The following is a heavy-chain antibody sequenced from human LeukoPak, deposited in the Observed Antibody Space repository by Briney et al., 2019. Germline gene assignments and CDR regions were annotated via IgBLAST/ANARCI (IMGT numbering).Heavy chain of an antibody. CDR2: ISGSGDST. Sequence: GGSLRLSCAASEFTFSNYGMSWVRQAPGKGLEWVSGISGSGDSTNYADSVKGRFTISRDNSKNTLYLQMNSLRAEDTAVYYCAKVRIMITFGGVIADYWGQGTLVTVSS. J-gene: IGHJ4*02. CDR3: AKVRIMITFGGVIADY. V-gene: IGHV3-23*01. D-gene: IGHD3-16*02. CDR1: EFTFSNYG.